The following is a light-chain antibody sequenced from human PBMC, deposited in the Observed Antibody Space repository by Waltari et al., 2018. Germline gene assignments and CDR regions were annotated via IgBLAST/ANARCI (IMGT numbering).Light chain of an antibody. V-gene: IGKV3-15*01. Sequence: EIVMTPSPATLSVSPGDRATLSCRASPTISSSLAWYQQKPGLAPRLLIYGASTRAAGIPARFSGSGSGTEFTLTITSLQSEDFAFYSCQQYSKWPLTFGGGTKVEIK. CDR1: PTISSS. CDR3: QQYSKWPLT. J-gene: IGKJ4*01. CDR2: GAS.